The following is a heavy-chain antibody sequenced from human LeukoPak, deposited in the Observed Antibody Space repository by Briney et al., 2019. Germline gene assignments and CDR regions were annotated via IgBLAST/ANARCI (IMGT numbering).Heavy chain of an antibody. Sequence: GGSLRLSCAASGFTFSDYWMDWARQAPGKGLEWVANIKPDGSEIYYVDAVKGRFTISRDNAKNSLYLQMNSLRAEDTVVYYCTRSLDYWGQGTLVTVSS. CDR3: TRSLDY. CDR2: IKPDGSEI. V-gene: IGHV3-7*02. CDR1: GFTFSDYW. J-gene: IGHJ4*02. D-gene: IGHD2-15*01.